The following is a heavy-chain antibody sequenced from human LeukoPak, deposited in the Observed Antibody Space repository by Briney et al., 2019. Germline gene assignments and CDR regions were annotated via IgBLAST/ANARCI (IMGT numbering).Heavy chain of an antibody. CDR1: EFGVTTYY. V-gene: IGHV3-66*01. CDR2: IYSGGTT. J-gene: IGHJ3*01. Sequence: PGGSLRLSCVVSEFGVTTYYMHWVRQAPGKGLEWGSVIYSGGTTYYAVSVAGRFTISRDHYKNTVSLQMTSLRAEDPAVYYCARGAGNYEGDDAFDLWGQGTLVTVSS. D-gene: IGHD3-22*01. CDR3: ARGAGNYEGDDAFDL.